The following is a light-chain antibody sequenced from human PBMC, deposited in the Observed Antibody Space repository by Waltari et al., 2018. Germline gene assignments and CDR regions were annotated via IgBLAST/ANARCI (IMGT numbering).Light chain of an antibody. V-gene: IGKV1-39*01. Sequence: DIQMTQSPSSLSASVGDRVTVTCRASQSISNYLNWYQQKPGRAPKLLIFAASTLQIGVPSRFSGSVSGTDFTLTISSLQPEDVATYYCQQHDNLPLTFGQGTRLEIK. J-gene: IGKJ5*01. CDR3: QQHDNLPLT. CDR2: AAS. CDR1: QSISNY.